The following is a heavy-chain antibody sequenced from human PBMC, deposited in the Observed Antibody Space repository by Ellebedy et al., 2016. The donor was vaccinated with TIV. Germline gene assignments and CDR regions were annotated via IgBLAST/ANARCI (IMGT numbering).Heavy chain of an antibody. D-gene: IGHD6-19*01. J-gene: IGHJ4*02. CDR1: GFPFSSYA. CDR3: ARGLPQWG. V-gene: IGHV3-23*01. Sequence: GESLKISCAASGFPFSSYAMTWVRQAPGKGLEWVSTVTGSGADTYYADSVNGRFTISRDNSKNTVHLQMDSLRAEDTAVYYCARGLPQWGWGQGTLVTVSS. CDR2: VTGSGADT.